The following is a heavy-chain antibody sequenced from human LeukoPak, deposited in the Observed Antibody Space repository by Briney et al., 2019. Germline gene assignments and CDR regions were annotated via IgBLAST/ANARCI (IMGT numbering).Heavy chain of an antibody. CDR2: IYYSGST. D-gene: IGHD6-6*01. Sequence: SETLSLTCTVSGGSISSYYWSWIRQPPGKGLEWIGYIYYSGSTNYNPSLKSRVTISVDTSKNQFSLKLSSVTAADTAVYYCARVIYSSSSMSVDGFDIWGQGTMVTVSS. J-gene: IGHJ3*02. CDR1: GGSISSYY. V-gene: IGHV4-59*01. CDR3: ARVIYSSSSMSVDGFDI.